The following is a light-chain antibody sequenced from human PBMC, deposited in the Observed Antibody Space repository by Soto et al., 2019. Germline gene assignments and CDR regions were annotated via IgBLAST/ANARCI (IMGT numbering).Light chain of an antibody. CDR2: DVD. CDR1: SSDVGGYKY. CDR3: SSYTSSSTRV. Sequence: QSALTQPASVSGSPGQSITISCTGTSSDVGGYKYVSWYQHHPGKAPKLMIYDVDNRPSGVSNRFSGSKSGNTDSLTISGLQAEDEADYYCSSYTSSSTRVFGGGTKLTVL. J-gene: IGLJ3*02. V-gene: IGLV2-14*01.